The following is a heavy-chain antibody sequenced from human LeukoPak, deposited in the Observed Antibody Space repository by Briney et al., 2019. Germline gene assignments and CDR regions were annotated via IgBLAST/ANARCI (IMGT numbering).Heavy chain of an antibody. CDR2: ISSSGSTR. Sequence: PGGSLRLSCAASGFTFSSYEMNWVRQAPGKGLEWVSYISSSGSTRYYADSVKGRFTISRDNAKNSLYLQMNSLRAEDTAVYYCARGQYDFWSGYYRGEKATHSTPFDYWGQGTLVTVSS. CDR1: GFTFSSYE. CDR3: ARGQYDFWSGYYRGEKATHSTPFDY. D-gene: IGHD3-3*01. V-gene: IGHV3-48*03. J-gene: IGHJ4*02.